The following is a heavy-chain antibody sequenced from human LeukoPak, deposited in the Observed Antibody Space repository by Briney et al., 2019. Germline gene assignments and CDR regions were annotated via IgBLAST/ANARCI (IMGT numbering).Heavy chain of an antibody. CDR1: GFTFSSYG. Sequence: GGSLRLSCAASGFTFSSYGMSWVRQAPGKGLEWVSAISGSGGSTYYADSVKGRFTISRDNSKNTLYLQMNSLRAEDTAVYYCAKDTLLLPVNYFDYWGQGTLVTVSS. V-gene: IGHV3-23*01. CDR3: AKDTLLLPVNYFDY. CDR2: ISGSGGST. J-gene: IGHJ4*02. D-gene: IGHD2-15*01.